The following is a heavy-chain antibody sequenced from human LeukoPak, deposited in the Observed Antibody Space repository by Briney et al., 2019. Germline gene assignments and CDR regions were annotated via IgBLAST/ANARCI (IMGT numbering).Heavy chain of an antibody. J-gene: IGHJ5*02. CDR1: GFTFSSYS. D-gene: IGHD1-26*01. V-gene: IGHV3-21*04. CDR2: ISSSSSYI. CDR3: KTTSGNYPSWFDP. Sequence: GGSLRLSCAASGFTFSSYSMNWVRQAPGKGLEWVSSISSSSSYIYYADSVKGRFTISRDNSKNTLFLQLNSLRAEDTALYYCKTTSGNYPSWFDPWGQGTLVTVSS.